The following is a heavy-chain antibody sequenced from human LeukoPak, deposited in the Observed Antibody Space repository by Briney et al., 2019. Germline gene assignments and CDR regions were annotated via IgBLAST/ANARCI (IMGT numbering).Heavy chain of an antibody. V-gene: IGHV1-46*01. D-gene: IGHD3-16*01. CDR2: INPSAGNT. CDR1: GYTFTSYY. Sequence: ASVKVSCKASGYTFTSYYIHWVRQAPGRGLEWMGIINPSAGNTNYAQKFQGRVTMTRDMSTSTVYMELSSLRSEDTAVYYCARDHLWGSSDAFDIWGQGTMVTVSS. J-gene: IGHJ3*02. CDR3: ARDHLWGSSDAFDI.